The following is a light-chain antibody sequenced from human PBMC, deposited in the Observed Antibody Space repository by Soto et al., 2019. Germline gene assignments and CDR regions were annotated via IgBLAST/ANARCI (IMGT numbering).Light chain of an antibody. CDR1: QSLVHNDGNTY. CDR3: MQATQSSWT. J-gene: IGKJ1*01. V-gene: IGKV2-24*01. Sequence: DIVMTQTPLSSPVTLGQAASISCRSSQSLVHNDGNTYLSWFQQRPGQPPRLLIYKVSDRFSGVPERFGGSAAGKDFTLTISRVEAEDVGVYYCMQATQSSWTFGQGTKVEI. CDR2: KVS.